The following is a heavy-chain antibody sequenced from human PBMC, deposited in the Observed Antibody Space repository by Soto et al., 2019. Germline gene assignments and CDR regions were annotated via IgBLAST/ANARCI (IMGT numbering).Heavy chain of an antibody. CDR1: GGSVSSGSYY. CDR3: TRGIENGERLLWFGELFPHFDY. CDR2: IYYSGST. J-gene: IGHJ4*02. D-gene: IGHD3-10*01. V-gene: IGHV4-61*01. Sequence: QVQLQESGLGLVKPSETLSLTCTVSGGSVSSGSYYWSWIRQPPGKGLEWIGYIYYSGSTNYNPSLKSRVTISVDTSKNQFSLKLRSVTAADTAVYYCTRGIENGERLLWFGELFPHFDYWGQGTLVTVSS.